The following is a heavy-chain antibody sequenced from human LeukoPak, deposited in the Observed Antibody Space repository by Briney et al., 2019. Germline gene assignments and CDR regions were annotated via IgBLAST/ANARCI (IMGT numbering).Heavy chain of an antibody. J-gene: IGHJ3*02. Sequence: SETLSLTCTVSGGSISSYYWSWIRQPPGKGLEWIGYIYYSGSTNYNPSLKSRVTISVDTSKNQFSLKLSSVTAADTAVYYCARLWWPDAFDIWGQGTMVTVSS. CDR3: ARLWWPDAFDI. V-gene: IGHV4-59*08. CDR1: GGSISSYY. CDR2: IYYSGST. D-gene: IGHD2-8*02.